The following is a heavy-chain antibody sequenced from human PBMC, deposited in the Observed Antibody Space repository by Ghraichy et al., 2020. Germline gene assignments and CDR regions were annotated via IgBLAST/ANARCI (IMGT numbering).Heavy chain of an antibody. CDR3: ARASITMVRGVISNWFDP. D-gene: IGHD3-10*01. CDR1: GGSISSYY. V-gene: IGHV4-59*01. Sequence: SETLSLTCTVSGGSISSYYWSWIRQPPGKGLEWIGYIYYSGSTNYNPSLKSRVTISVDTSKNQFSLKLSSVTAADTAVYYCARASITMVRGVISNWFDPWGQGTLVTVSS. CDR2: IYYSGST. J-gene: IGHJ5*02.